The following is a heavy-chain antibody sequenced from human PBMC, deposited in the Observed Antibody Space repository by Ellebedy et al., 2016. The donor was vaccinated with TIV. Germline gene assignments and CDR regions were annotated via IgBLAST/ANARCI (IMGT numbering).Heavy chain of an antibody. CDR3: AKGLGYSYVMYYFDY. Sequence: GESLKISXAASGFTFSSYAMSWVRQAPGKGLEWVSAISGSGGSTYYADSVKGRFTISRDNSNNTLYLQMNSLRAEDTAVYYCAKGLGYSYVMYYFDYWGQGTLVTVSS. CDR2: ISGSGGST. V-gene: IGHV3-23*01. D-gene: IGHD5-18*01. J-gene: IGHJ4*02. CDR1: GFTFSSYA.